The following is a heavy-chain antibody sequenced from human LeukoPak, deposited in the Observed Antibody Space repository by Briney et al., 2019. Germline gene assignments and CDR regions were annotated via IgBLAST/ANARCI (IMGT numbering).Heavy chain of an antibody. J-gene: IGHJ6*02. D-gene: IGHD5-18*01. Sequence: SETLPLTCTVSGGSISSYYWSWIRQPPGKGLEWIGYIYYSGSTNYNPSLKSRVTISVDTSKNQFSLKLSSVTAADTAVYYCARVGHGYSYGIHYYYGMDVWGQGTTVTVSS. V-gene: IGHV4-59*01. CDR3: ARVGHGYSYGIHYYYGMDV. CDR2: IYYSGST. CDR1: GGSISSYY.